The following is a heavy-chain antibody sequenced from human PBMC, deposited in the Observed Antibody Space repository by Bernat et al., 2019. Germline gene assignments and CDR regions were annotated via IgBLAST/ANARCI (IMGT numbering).Heavy chain of an antibody. CDR2: ISSNGGST. D-gene: IGHD3-22*01. CDR1: GFTFSSYA. J-gene: IGHJ3*02. V-gene: IGHV3-64*01. CDR3: ARDRNYYDSSGYYFNDAFDI. Sequence: EVQLVESGGGLVQPGGSLRLSCAASGFTFSSYAMHWVRQAPGKGLEYVSAISSNGGSTYYANSVKGRFTISRDNSKNTLYLQMGSLRAEDIAVYYCARDRNYYDSSGYYFNDAFDIWGQGTMVTVYS.